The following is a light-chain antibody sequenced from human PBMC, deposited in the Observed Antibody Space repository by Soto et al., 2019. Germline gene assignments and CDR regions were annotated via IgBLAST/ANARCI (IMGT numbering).Light chain of an antibody. CDR3: LQHNRYPRT. V-gene: IGKV1-17*03. Sequence: DIQMTQSPSAVSASVGDRVTITCRTSQDITNYLVWFQQKPGKVPERLIYGATNLQSGVPSRFSGSGSGTEFTLTISSLQPEDFATYYCLQHNRYPRTFGQGTKVDIK. CDR1: QDITNY. CDR2: GAT. J-gene: IGKJ1*01.